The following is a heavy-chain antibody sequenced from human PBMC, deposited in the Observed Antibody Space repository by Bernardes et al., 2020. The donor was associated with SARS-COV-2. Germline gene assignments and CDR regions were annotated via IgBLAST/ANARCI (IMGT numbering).Heavy chain of an antibody. CDR2: INEDGSVT. CDR3: ARRMYSSNSYYFDY. J-gene: IGHJ4*02. Sequence: GRSLRLSCVASGFSLSRHWMHWVRQAPGKGLVWVARINEDGSVTSTADAVKGRFTISRDNAKNTLYLQMNSLRVDDTAVYYCARRMYSSNSYYFDYWGQGTLVTVSS. D-gene: IGHD6-13*01. V-gene: IGHV3-74*01. CDR1: GFSLSRHW.